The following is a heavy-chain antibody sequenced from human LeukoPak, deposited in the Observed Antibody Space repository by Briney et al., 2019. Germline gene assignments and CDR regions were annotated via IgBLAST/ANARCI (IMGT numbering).Heavy chain of an antibody. V-gene: IGHV3-21*01. CDR3: ARVDTATFDY. CDR2: ISSSSSYI. CDR1: GFTSSSYS. J-gene: IGHJ4*02. D-gene: IGHD5-18*01. Sequence: GGSLRLSCAASGFTSSSYSMNWVRQAPGKGLEWVSSISSSSSYIYYADPVKGRFTISRDNAKNSLYLQMNSLRAEDTAVYYCARVDTATFDYWGQGTLVTVSS.